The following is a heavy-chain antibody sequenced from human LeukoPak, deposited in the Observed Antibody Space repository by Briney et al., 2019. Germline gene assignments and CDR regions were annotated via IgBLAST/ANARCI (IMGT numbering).Heavy chain of an antibody. CDR3: VKDQGAVYYYYYMDV. J-gene: IGHJ6*03. CDR2: ISGSGGST. CDR1: GFTFCSYA. Sequence: GGSLRLSCAASGFTFCSYAMSWVRQAPGKGLEWVSAISGSGGSTYYADSVKGRFTISRDNSKNTLYLQMNSLRAEDTAVYYCVKDQGAVYYYYYMDVWGKGTTVPVSS. V-gene: IGHV3-23*01.